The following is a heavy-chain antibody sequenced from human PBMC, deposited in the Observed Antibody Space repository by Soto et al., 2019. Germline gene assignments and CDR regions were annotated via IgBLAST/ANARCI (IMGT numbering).Heavy chain of an antibody. Sequence: PGGSLRLSCAASGFTFSSYSMNWVRQAPGKGLEWVSYISSSSSTIYYADSVKGRFTISRDNAKNSLYLQMNSPRAEDTAVYYCARDSDDSSGYYLLGVYYFDPWGQGTLVTVSS. CDR1: GFTFSSYS. J-gene: IGHJ4*02. CDR3: ARDSDDSSGYYLLGVYYFDP. V-gene: IGHV3-48*01. D-gene: IGHD3-22*01. CDR2: ISSSSSTI.